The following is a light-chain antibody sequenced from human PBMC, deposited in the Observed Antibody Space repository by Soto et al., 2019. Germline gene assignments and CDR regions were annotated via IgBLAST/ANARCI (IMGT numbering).Light chain of an antibody. CDR3: QQYGSSGT. CDR2: GAS. CDR1: QSISTK. V-gene: IGKV3-20*01. J-gene: IGKJ1*01. Sequence: EIGLTQSPATLSVSPGERATLSCRASQSISTKLAWYQQKPGQAPRLLIYGASTRATGIPVRFSGSGSGTEFTLTITSLEPEDFAVYYCQQYGSSGTFGQGTKVDIK.